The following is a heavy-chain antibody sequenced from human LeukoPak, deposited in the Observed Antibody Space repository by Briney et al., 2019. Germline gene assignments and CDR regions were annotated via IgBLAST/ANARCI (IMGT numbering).Heavy chain of an antibody. J-gene: IGHJ3*01. D-gene: IGHD6-13*01. CDR2: INYSGSS. Sequence: SDTLSLTCTVSGGSINSYYWTWMRQPPGKGLEWIGYINYSGSSHYNPTLKSRVTISMDTSKNQFSLKLSSVTAADTAVYYCAGGLTRGYHTPDGFDGWGQGTRVTVSS. CDR3: AGGLTRGYHTPDGFDG. CDR1: GGSINSYY. V-gene: IGHV4-59*07.